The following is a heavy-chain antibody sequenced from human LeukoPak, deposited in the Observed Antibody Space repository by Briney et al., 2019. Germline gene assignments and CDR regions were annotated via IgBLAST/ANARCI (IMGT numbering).Heavy chain of an antibody. CDR2: IWYDGSNK. J-gene: IGHJ4*02. CDR3: AKSTAIVVVTALNY. Sequence: PGRSLRLSCAASGFTFSSYGMHWVRQAPGKGLEWVAVIWYDGSNKYYADSVKGRFTISRDNSKNTLYLQMNSLRAEDTAVYYCAKSTAIVVVTALNYWGQGTLVTVSS. V-gene: IGHV3-33*06. D-gene: IGHD2-21*02. CDR1: GFTFSSYG.